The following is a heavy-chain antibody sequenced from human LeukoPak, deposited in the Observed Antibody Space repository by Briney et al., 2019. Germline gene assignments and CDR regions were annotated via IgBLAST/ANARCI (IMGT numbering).Heavy chain of an antibody. V-gene: IGHV4-31*03. J-gene: IGHJ4*02. CDR3: ARRAKLYDYGNLE. CDR2: IYYSGST. D-gene: IGHD4-11*01. Sequence: SETLSLTCTVSGGSISSGGYYWSWIRQHPGKGVEWIGYIYYSGSTYYNPSLKSRVTISVDTSKNQFSLKLSSVTAADTAVYYCARRAKLYDYGNLEWGQGTLVTVSS. CDR1: GGSISSGGYY.